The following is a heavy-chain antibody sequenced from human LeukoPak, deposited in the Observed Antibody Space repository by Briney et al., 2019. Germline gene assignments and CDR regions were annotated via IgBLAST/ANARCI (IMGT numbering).Heavy chain of an antibody. V-gene: IGHV1-58*01. CDR1: GFTFTSSA. J-gene: IGHJ4*02. Sequence: SVKVSCKASGFTFTSSAVQWVRQARGQRLEWIGWIVVGSGNTNYAQKFQERVTITRDMSTSTAYMELNSLRAEDTAVYYCARAGGYSYGCFDYWGQGTLVTVSS. CDR2: IVVGSGNT. D-gene: IGHD5-18*01. CDR3: ARAGGYSYGCFDY.